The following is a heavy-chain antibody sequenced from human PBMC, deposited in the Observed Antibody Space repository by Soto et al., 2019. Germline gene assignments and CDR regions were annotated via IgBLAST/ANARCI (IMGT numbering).Heavy chain of an antibody. D-gene: IGHD2-2*02. CDR1: GGSLSSSNW. CDR3: ASRSVVVPAAITGLYYYYYYGMDV. J-gene: IGHJ6*02. V-gene: IGHV4-4*02. CDR2: IYHSGST. Sequence: PSETLSLTCAVSGGSLSSSNWWSWVRQPPGKGLEWNGEIYHSGSTNYNPSLKSRVTISVDKSKNQFSLKLSSVTAADTAVYYCASRSVVVPAAITGLYYYYYYGMDVWGQGTTVTVSS.